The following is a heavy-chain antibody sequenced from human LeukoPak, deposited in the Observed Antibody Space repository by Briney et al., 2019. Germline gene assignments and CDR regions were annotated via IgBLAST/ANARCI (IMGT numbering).Heavy chain of an antibody. CDR3: ARDGYTNGWDLAY. J-gene: IGHJ4*02. V-gene: IGHV3-30*02. Sequence: GGSLRLSCAASGFTFSHYGMHWVRQAPGKGLEWVTFIRYDGSNRYYADSVKGRFAISRDDSKNTLYLQMNSLRVEDTAMYYCARDGYTNGWDLAYWGQGTLVTVSS. CDR1: GFTFSHYG. D-gene: IGHD6-19*01. CDR2: IRYDGSNR.